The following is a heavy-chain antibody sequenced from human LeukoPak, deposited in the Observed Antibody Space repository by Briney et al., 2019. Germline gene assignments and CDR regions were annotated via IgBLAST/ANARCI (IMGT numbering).Heavy chain of an antibody. D-gene: IGHD1-26*01. CDR1: GYTFTGYY. J-gene: IGHJ5*02. CDR3: AAGSGGSYSWFDP. Sequence: GASVKVSCKTSGYTFTGYYIHWVRQAPGQGLEWMGWINPNSGDTNYAQKFQGRVSMTGDTSISTAYMELSSLRSEDTAVYYCAAGSGGSYSWFDPWGQGTLVTVSS. V-gene: IGHV1-2*02. CDR2: INPNSGDT.